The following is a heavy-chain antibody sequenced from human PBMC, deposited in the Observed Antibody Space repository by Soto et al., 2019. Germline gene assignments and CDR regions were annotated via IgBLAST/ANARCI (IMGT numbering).Heavy chain of an antibody. CDR2: ISAGGDMT. J-gene: IGHJ6*02. V-gene: IGHV3-23*01. Sequence: DVQLLESGGQLVQPGGSLRLSCSASGFALSSYAMSWVRQAPGKGLQWVSSISAGGDMTYNSDSVKGRFTISRDNSNNALFLQMHTLRIEDTALYYCARGDRGGWGSTASNYYSGWDVWGQGDTVTVS. CDR3: ARGDRGGWGSTASNYYSGWDV. CDR1: GFALSSYA. D-gene: IGHD2-15*01.